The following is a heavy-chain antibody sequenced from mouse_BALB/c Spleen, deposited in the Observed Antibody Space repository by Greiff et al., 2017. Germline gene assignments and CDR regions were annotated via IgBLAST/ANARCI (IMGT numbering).Heavy chain of an antibody. CDR1: GYTFTSYV. J-gene: IGHJ3*01. CDR2: INPYNDGT. D-gene: IGHD2-1*01. V-gene: IGHV1-14*01. CDR3: ARGDGNYWFAY. Sequence: EVQLQESGPELVKPGASVKMSCKASGYTFTSYVMHWVKQKPGQGLEWIGYINPYNDGTKYNEKFKGKATLTSDKSSSTAYMELSSLTSEDSAVYYCARGDGNYWFAYWGQGTLVTVSA.